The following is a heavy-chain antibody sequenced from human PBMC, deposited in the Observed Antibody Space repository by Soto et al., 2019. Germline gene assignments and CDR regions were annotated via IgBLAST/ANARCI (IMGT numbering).Heavy chain of an antibody. CDR1: GFTFSNAW. V-gene: IGHV3-15*01. D-gene: IGHD6-19*01. Sequence: GGSLRLSCAASGFTFSNAWMSWVRQAPGKGLEWVGRIKSKTDGGTTDYAAPVKGRFTISRDDSKNTLYLQMNSLKTEDTAVYYCTTGIAVAVTYAFDIWGQGTMVTVSS. J-gene: IGHJ3*02. CDR3: TTGIAVAVTYAFDI. CDR2: IKSKTDGGTT.